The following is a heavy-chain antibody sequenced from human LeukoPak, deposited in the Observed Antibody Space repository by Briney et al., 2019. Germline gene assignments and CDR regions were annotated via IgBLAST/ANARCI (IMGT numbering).Heavy chain of an antibody. CDR1: GFTFSSSW. CDR3: STDQIVVGPC. J-gene: IGHJ4*02. D-gene: IGHD3-22*01. Sequence: GGSLRLSCAASGFTFSSSWMHWVRQVPGRGLVWISRINSDGTSTNYADSVKGRFTISRDNAKNTLYLQMNSLKTEDTAVYYCSTDQIVVGPCWGQGTLVTVSS. V-gene: IGHV3-74*01. CDR2: INSDGTST.